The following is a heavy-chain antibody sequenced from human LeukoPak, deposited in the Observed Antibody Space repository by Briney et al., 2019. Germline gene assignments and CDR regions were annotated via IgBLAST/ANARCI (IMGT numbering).Heavy chain of an antibody. CDR1: GLTFSNYW. D-gene: IGHD1-1*01. Sequence: GGSLRLSCGVSGLTFSNYWMNWVRQVPGRGLEWVANINKDGGEKYYVDSVKGRFTITRDNADNSLYLQMNSLRAEDKAVYYCARSELSPSVFDYWGQGTLVAVSS. CDR3: ARSELSPSVFDY. V-gene: IGHV3-7*01. J-gene: IGHJ4*02. CDR2: INKDGGEK.